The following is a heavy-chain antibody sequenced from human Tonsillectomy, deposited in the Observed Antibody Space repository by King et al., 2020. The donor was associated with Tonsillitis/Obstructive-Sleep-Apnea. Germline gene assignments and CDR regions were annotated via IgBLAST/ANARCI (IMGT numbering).Heavy chain of an antibody. Sequence: VQLVESGGGLVQPGRSLRLSCTASGFTFGDYAMSWVRQAPGKGLEWVGFIRSKAYGGTTEYAASVKGRFTISRDDSKSIAYLQMNSLKTEDTAVYYCTIPFWLNLLWVIPGFDPWGQGTLVTVSS. CDR2: IRSKAYGGTT. J-gene: IGHJ5*02. CDR1: GFTFGDYA. V-gene: IGHV3-49*04. D-gene: IGHD3-3*01. CDR3: TIPFWLNLLWVIPGFDP.